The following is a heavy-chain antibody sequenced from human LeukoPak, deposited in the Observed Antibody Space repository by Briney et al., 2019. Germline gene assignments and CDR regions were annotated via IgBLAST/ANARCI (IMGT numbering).Heavy chain of an antibody. CDR1: GGSISSSSYC. CDR3: ARQWLVLGYYYYGMDV. V-gene: IGHV4-39*01. CDR2: IYYSGST. Sequence: ETLSLTXTVSGGSISSSSYCWGWLRQPPGKGLEWIGSIYYSGSTYYNPSLKSRVTISVDTSKNQFSLKLSSVTAADTAVYYCARQWLVLGYYYYGMDVWGQGTTVTVSS. J-gene: IGHJ6*02. D-gene: IGHD6-19*01.